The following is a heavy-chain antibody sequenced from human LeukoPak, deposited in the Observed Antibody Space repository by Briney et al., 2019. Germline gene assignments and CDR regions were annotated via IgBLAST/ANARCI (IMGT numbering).Heavy chain of an antibody. CDR2: ISNSGNTI. CDR3: ATLTSMIGANLVAFDL. CDR1: GFTFSNYE. J-gene: IGHJ3*01. Sequence: AGSLRLSCAASGFTFSNYEMNWVRHAPGKGLGRISYISNSGNTIYYADSVKGRFTISRDNAKNSLYLQMNSLRADDTAVYYCATLTSMIGANLVAFDLLGPGTVVTV. V-gene: IGHV3-48*03. D-gene: IGHD3-16*01.